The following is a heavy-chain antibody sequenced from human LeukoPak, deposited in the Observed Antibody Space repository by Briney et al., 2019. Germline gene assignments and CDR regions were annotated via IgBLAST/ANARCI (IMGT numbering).Heavy chain of an antibody. CDR1: GFTFSSYV. V-gene: IGHV3-30*02. J-gene: IGHJ4*02. CDR3: ARVPRRGSGSYGD. Sequence: GGSLRLSCAASGFTFSSYVMHWVRQAPGKGLEWVAFIRYDGSNKYYADSVKGRFTISRDNSKNTLYLQMNSLRAEDTAVYYCARVPRRGSGSYGDWGQGTLVTVSS. CDR2: IRYDGSNK. D-gene: IGHD3-10*01.